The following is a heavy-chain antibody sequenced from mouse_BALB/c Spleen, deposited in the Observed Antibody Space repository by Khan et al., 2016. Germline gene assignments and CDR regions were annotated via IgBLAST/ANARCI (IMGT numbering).Heavy chain of an antibody. V-gene: IGHV14-1*02. D-gene: IGHD2-1*01. CDR1: GFNIKDNF. J-gene: IGHJ3*01. CDR3: AIGDYGNYAAY. CDR2: IDPENGNT. Sequence: VQLKQSGAELVRPGASVKLSCKASGFNIKDNFIHWVKQRPEQGLECIGWIDPENGNTIYAPKFQGRASITADTSSNTAYLQLSSLTSEDTAVYYCAIGDYGNYAAYWGQGALVTVSA.